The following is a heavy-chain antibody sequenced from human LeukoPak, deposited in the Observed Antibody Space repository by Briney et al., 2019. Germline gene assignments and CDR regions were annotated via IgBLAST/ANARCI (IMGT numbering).Heavy chain of an antibody. CDR2: IIANGGST. J-gene: IGHJ4*02. Sequence: GGSLRLSCAASGFTFRSYAMSWVRQAPGKGLEWVSSIIANGGSTYYADSVKGRFTISRDNSKNTLYLQMNSLRAEDTAIYYCARDERLLSFLKWGQGTLVTVSS. CDR1: GFTFRSYA. V-gene: IGHV3-23*01. D-gene: IGHD3-3*01. CDR3: ARDERLLSFLK.